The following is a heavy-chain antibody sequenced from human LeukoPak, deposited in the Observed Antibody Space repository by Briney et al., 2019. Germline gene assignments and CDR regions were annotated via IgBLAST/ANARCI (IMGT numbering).Heavy chain of an antibody. CDR1: GGSISSGSYY. D-gene: IGHD2-2*01. CDR3: ARGTVVVPPDY. V-gene: IGHV4-61*02. Sequence: SQTLSLTCTVSGGSISSGSYYWSWIRQPAGKGLEWIGRIYTSGSTNYNPSLKSRVTISADTSKNQFSLKLSSVTAADTAVYYCARGTVVVPPDYWGQGTLVTVSS. CDR2: IYTSGST. J-gene: IGHJ4*02.